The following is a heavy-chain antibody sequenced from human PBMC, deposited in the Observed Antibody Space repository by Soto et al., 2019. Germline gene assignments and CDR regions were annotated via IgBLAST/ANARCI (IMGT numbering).Heavy chain of an antibody. Sequence: EVQLVESGGGLVQPGRSLRLSCAASGFTFDDYAMHWVRQAPGKGLEWVSGISWNSGSIGYADSVKGRLTISRDNANNCLYLQMNSLRAEDTVLYYCAKDFRGRYSSGWYVSPTEYFQHWGQGTLVTVSS. V-gene: IGHV3-9*01. D-gene: IGHD6-19*01. CDR3: AKDFRGRYSSGWYVSPTEYFQH. CDR2: ISWNSGSI. CDR1: GFTFDDYA. J-gene: IGHJ1*01.